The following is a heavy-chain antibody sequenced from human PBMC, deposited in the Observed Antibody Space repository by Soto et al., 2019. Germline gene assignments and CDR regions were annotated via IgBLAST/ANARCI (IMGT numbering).Heavy chain of an antibody. CDR1: GYTFTSYG. V-gene: IGHV1-18*01. CDR3: ARDLRTVTTTGGLIDY. CDR2: ISAYNGNT. D-gene: IGHD4-17*01. Sequence: QVQLVQSGAEVKKPGASVKVSCKASGYTFTSYGISWVRQAPGQGLEWMGWISAYNGNTNYAQKLQGRVTMTTDTATSTAYMEVRSLRSDDTGVYYCARDLRTVTTTGGLIDYWGQGTLVTVSS. J-gene: IGHJ4*01.